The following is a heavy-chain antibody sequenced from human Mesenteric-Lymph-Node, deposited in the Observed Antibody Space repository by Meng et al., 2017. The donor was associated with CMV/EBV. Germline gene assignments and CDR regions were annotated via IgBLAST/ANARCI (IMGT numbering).Heavy chain of an antibody. CDR1: GGSISSSSYY. CDR3: ARQYGGSVFDY. Sequence: GSLRLSCTVSGGSISSSSYYWGWIRQPPGKGLEWIGSIYYTGGTYYNPSLTSRVTISVDTSKSHLSLELSSVTAADTAMYYCARQYGGSVFDYWGQGTLVTVSS. J-gene: IGHJ4*02. D-gene: IGHD2/OR15-2a*01. V-gene: IGHV4-39*07. CDR2: IYYTGGT.